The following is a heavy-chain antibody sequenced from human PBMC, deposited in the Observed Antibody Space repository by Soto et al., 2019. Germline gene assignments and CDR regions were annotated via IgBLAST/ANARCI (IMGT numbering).Heavy chain of an antibody. D-gene: IGHD1-20*01. V-gene: IGHV3-21*01. Sequence: EVQLVESGGGLVKPGGSLRLSCAASGFTFSSYSMNWVRQAPGKGLEWVSSISSSSSYIYYADSVKGRFTISRDNAKNSLYLQMNSLRAEDTAVYYCARERINGTPGLYDYWGQGTLVTVSS. J-gene: IGHJ4*02. CDR2: ISSSSSYI. CDR3: ARERINGTPGLYDY. CDR1: GFTFSSYS.